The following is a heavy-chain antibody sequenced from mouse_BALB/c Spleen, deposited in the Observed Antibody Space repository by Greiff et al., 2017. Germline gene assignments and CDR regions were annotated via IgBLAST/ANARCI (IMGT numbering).Heavy chain of an antibody. Sequence: QVQLQQSGAELVRPGASVTLSCKASGYTFTDYEMHWVKQTPVHGLEWIGAIDPETGGTAYNQKFKGKATLTADKSSSTAYMELRSLTSEDSAVYYCTRYSNWFAYWGQGTLVTVSA. J-gene: IGHJ3*01. D-gene: IGHD2-5*01. CDR3: TRYSNWFAY. CDR1: GYTFTDYE. V-gene: IGHV1-15*01. CDR2: IDPETGGT.